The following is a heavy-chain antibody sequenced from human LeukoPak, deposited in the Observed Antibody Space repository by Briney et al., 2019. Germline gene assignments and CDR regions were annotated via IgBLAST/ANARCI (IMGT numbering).Heavy chain of an antibody. V-gene: IGHV3-21*01. CDR3: ARGLAVAGTGNAFDI. CDR2: ISSSSSYI. CDR1: GFNFDKYH. D-gene: IGHD6-19*01. J-gene: IGHJ3*02. Sequence: GGSLRLSCAASGFNFDKYHMNWVRQAPGKGLEWVSSISSSSSYIYYADSVKGRFTISRDNAKNSLYLQMNSLRAEDTAVYYCARGLAVAGTGNAFDIWGQGTMVTVSS.